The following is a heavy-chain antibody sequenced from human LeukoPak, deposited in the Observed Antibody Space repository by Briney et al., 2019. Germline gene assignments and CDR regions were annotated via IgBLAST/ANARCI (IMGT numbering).Heavy chain of an antibody. J-gene: IGHJ4*02. Sequence: ASVKVSCKASGYTFTSYYMHWVRQAPGQGLEWMGIINPSGGSTSYAQKFQGRVTITRDTSTSTVYMELSSLRSEDTAVYYCATDTNYDFWSGYPHSWGQGTLVTVSS. CDR1: GYTFTSYY. CDR2: INPSGGST. CDR3: ATDTNYDFWSGYPHS. D-gene: IGHD3-3*01. V-gene: IGHV1-46*01.